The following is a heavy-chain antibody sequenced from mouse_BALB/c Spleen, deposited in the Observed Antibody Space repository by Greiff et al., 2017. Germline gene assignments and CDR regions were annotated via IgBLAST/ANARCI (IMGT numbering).Heavy chain of an antibody. CDR3: ARHLYDYDWFAY. D-gene: IGHD2-4*01. J-gene: IGHJ3*01. V-gene: IGHV5-9-3*01. Sequence: EVKLMESGGGLVKPGGSLKLSCAASGFTFSSYAMSWVRQTPEKRLEWVATISSGGSYTYYPDSVKGRFTISRDNAKNTLYLQMSSLRSEDTAMYYCARHLYDYDWFAYWGQGTLVTVSA. CDR1: GFTFSSYA. CDR2: ISSGGSYT.